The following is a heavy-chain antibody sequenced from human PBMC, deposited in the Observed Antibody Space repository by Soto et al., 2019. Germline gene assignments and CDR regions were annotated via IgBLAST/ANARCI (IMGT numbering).Heavy chain of an antibody. J-gene: IGHJ4*02. D-gene: IGHD3-22*01. CDR3: ARSSGWYYVDY. V-gene: IGHV1-3*01. CDR1: GYTFTSYC. CDR2: INAGNGNT. Sequence: QVQLVQSGAEVKKPGASVKVSCKASGYTFTSYCIHWVRQAPGQRLEWMGWINAGNGNTKYSQKFQGRVTITRDTSASTAYMELSSLRSEDTAVYYCARSSGWYYVDYWGQGTRVTVSS.